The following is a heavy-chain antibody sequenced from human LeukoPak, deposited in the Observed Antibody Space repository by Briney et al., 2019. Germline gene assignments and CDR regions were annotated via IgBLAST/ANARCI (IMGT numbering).Heavy chain of an antibody. J-gene: IGHJ4*02. D-gene: IGHD3-16*02. CDR3: ARHDYVWGSYRYSYFDY. Sequence: GASVKVSCKASGYTFTSYGISWVRQAPGQGLEWMGWISAYNGNTNYAQKLQGRVTMTTDTSTSTAYMELRSLRSDDTAVYYCARHDYVWGSYRYSYFDYWGQGTLVTVSS. CDR2: ISAYNGNT. V-gene: IGHV1-18*01. CDR1: GYTFTSYG.